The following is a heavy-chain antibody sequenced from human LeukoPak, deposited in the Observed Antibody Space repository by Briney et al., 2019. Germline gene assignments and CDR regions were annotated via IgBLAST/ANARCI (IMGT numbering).Heavy chain of an antibody. Sequence: PGGSMRLSCAASGFTFNSYVIQWVSQAPDKGLEWVAFTWSDGSEKFYTDSVKGRFTISRDNSKNKVDLQMNSLRAEDTAVYFCARAQSATLSYYFDLWGQGTLVTVSS. D-gene: IGHD3-22*01. CDR1: GFTFNSYV. CDR2: TWSDGSEK. CDR3: ARAQSATLSYYFDL. V-gene: IGHV3-33*01. J-gene: IGHJ5*02.